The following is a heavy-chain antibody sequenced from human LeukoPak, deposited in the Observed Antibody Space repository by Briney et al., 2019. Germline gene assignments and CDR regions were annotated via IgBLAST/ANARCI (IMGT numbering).Heavy chain of an antibody. Sequence: PGRSLRLSCAASGFTFSSYAMHWVRQAPGKGLEWEAVISYDGSNKYYADSVKGRFTISRDNSKNTLYLQMNSPRAEDTAVYYCARGLGQLDYWGQGPLVTVSS. CDR2: ISYDGSNK. D-gene: IGHD3-16*01. V-gene: IGHV3-30*04. CDR1: GFTFSSYA. CDR3: ARGLGQLDY. J-gene: IGHJ4*02.